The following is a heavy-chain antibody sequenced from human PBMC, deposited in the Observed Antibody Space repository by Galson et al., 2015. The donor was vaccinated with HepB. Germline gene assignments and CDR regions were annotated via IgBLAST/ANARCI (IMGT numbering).Heavy chain of an antibody. CDR2: ISWNSGSI. V-gene: IGHV3-9*01. CDR3: AKDGDGDYGSYDAFDI. J-gene: IGHJ3*02. Sequence: SLRLSCAASGFTFDDYAMHWVRQAPGKGLEWVSGISWNSGSIGYADSVKGRFTISRGNAKNSLYLQMNSLRAEDTALYYCAKDGDGDYGSYDAFDIWGQGTMVTVSS. CDR1: GFTFDDYA. D-gene: IGHD4-17*01.